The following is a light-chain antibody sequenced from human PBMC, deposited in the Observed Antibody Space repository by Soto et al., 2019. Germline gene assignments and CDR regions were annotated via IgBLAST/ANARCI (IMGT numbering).Light chain of an antibody. CDR1: TSNIGSNA. J-gene: IGLJ2*01. CDR2: TNN. Sequence: QSVLTQPPSTSGTPGQRVTISCSGSTSNIGSNAVNWYLQLPGTAPKLLIHTNNQRPSGVPDRFSGSKSGTSASLAIGGLQSEDEAEYYCAAWDDSLNGVVFGGGTQLTVL. V-gene: IGLV1-44*01. CDR3: AAWDDSLNGVV.